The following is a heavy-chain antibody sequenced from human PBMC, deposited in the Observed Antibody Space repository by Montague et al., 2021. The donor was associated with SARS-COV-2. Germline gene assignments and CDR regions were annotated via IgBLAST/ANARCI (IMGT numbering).Heavy chain of an antibody. J-gene: IGHJ6*02. CDR2: ISTDVNKK. V-gene: IGHV3-30*04. CDR3: ARDSFVVVPTSSNYYYYYGMDV. D-gene: IGHD2-2*01. Sequence: SLRLSCAASGFTFSSYAMHWVRQAPGKGLEWVAVISTDVNKKYYADSVKGRFTISRDTSKNSLSLQMNSLRAEDTAVYYCARDSFVVVPTSSNYYYYYGMDVWGQGTTVTVSS. CDR1: GFTFSSYA.